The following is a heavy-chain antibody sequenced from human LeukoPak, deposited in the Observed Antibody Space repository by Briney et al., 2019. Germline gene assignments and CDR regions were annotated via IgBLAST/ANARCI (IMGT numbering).Heavy chain of an antibody. CDR1: GGSISSSSYY. CDR3: ARMPSITRGYFDY. V-gene: IGHV4-39*01. J-gene: IGHJ4*02. D-gene: IGHD3-10*01. Sequence: SETLSLTCTVSGGSISSSSYYWGWIRQPPGKGLEWIGSIYYSGSTYYNPSLKSRVTISVDTSKNQFSLKLSSVTAADTAVYYCARMPSITRGYFDYWGQGTLVTVSS. CDR2: IYYSGST.